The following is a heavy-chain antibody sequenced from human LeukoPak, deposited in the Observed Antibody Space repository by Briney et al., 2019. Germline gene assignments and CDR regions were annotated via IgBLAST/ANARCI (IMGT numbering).Heavy chain of an antibody. CDR2: ISSTSVSI. CDR1: GFTFSIYT. J-gene: IGHJ3*01. D-gene: IGHD7-27*01. CDR3: ARRQLGPRLWDAFDV. Sequence: GGSLRLSCAASGFTFSIYTMNWVRQAPGKGLELDAYISSTSVSIDYADSVKGRFSISRDNAKNSLYLQINSLRAEDTAVYYCARRQLGPRLWDAFDVWGQGTVVTVSS. V-gene: IGHV3-48*04.